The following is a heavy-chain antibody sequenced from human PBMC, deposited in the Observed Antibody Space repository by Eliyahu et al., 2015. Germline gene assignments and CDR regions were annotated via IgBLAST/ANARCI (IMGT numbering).Heavy chain of an antibody. D-gene: IGHD6-6*01. V-gene: IGHV4-39*01. CDR1: XGSISSRSYY. CDR2: XYYXXST. Sequence: QLQLQESGPGLVKPSXXLSLXCTVSXGSISSRSYYWGWIRQPPGXGLEWXGSXYYXXSTYYNPSLKSRVTISVDTSKNQFSLKLSSVTAADTAVYYCASPTARPLFYFDYWGQGTLVTVSS. J-gene: IGHJ4*02. CDR3: ASPTARPLFYFDY.